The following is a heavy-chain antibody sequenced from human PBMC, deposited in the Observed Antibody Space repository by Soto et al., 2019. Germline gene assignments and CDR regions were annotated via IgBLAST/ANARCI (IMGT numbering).Heavy chain of an antibody. V-gene: IGHV3-48*02. CDR2: ITKSSSPI. CDR3: ARLYTSGWYLDH. CDR1: GFSFSTYS. Sequence: PGGSLRLSCVASGFSFSTYSMDWVRQAPGKGLEWLSYITKSSSPIYYADSVKGRFTTSRDNGKNSLYLQMNNLREEDTAVYYCARLYTSGWYLDHGGQGTLVTVSS. J-gene: IGHJ4*02. D-gene: IGHD6-19*01.